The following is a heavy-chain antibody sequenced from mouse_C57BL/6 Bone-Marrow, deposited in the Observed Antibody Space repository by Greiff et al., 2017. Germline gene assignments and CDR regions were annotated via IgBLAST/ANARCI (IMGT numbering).Heavy chain of an antibody. D-gene: IGHD1-1*01. V-gene: IGHV5-12*01. CDR2: ISNGGGST. CDR1: GFTFSDYY. Sequence: EVQLVESGGGLVQPGGSLKLSCAASGFTFSDYYMYWVRQTPEKRLEWVAYISNGGGSTYYPDTVKGRFTISRDNAKNTLYLQMSRLKSEDTAMYYCARQGYYGSSPFYAMDYWGQGTSVTVSS. J-gene: IGHJ4*01. CDR3: ARQGYYGSSPFYAMDY.